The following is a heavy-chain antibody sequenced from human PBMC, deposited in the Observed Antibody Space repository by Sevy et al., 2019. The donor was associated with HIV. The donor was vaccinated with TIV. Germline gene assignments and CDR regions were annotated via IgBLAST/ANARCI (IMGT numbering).Heavy chain of an antibody. J-gene: IGHJ5*02. CDR2: ISGTGSTI. CDR3: ARSDYGDYVGWFDP. Sequence: GGFLRLSCAASGFTFSSSIINWVRQAPGKGLEWVSSISGTGSTIYYADSVKGRFTISRDNAKNSLYLQMHGLRDEDTAVYYCARSDYGDYVGWFDPWGQGTLVTVSS. D-gene: IGHD4-17*01. V-gene: IGHV3-48*02. CDR1: GFTFSSSI.